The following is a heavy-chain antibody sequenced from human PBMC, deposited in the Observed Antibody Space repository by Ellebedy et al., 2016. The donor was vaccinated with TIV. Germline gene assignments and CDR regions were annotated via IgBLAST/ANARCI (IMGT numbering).Heavy chain of an antibody. CDR3: TREYGSGSYSWFDS. Sequence: GESLKISCAASGFTFSSYSMNWVRQAPGKGLEWVSSISSSIHYIYYADSVKGRFTISRDNALNSLHLQMNSLRAEDTAVYYCTREYGSGSYSWFDSWGQGTLVTVSS. CDR2: ISSSIHYI. J-gene: IGHJ5*01. CDR1: GFTFSSYS. D-gene: IGHD3-10*01. V-gene: IGHV3-21*06.